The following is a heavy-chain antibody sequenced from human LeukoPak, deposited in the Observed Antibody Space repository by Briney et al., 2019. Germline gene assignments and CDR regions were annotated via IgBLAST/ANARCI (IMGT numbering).Heavy chain of an antibody. CDR1: GGSISSSSYY. CDR3: ARRPDCNSTSCYPNWFDL. J-gene: IGHJ5*02. D-gene: IGHD2-2*01. CDR2: IYYSGST. V-gene: IGHV4-39*01. Sequence: SETLSLTCTVSGGSISSSSYYWGWIRQPPGKGLEWIGSIYYSGSTCYNPSLKSRVTISVDTSKNHFSLELSSVTAADTAVYYCARRPDCNSTSCYPNWFDLWGQGTLVTVSS.